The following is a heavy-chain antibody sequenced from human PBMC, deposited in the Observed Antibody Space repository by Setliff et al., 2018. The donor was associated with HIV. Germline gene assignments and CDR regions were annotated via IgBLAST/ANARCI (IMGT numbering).Heavy chain of an antibody. J-gene: IGHJ4*02. CDR2: IDHSGST. CDR1: GGSFNDYY. V-gene: IGHV4-34*01. D-gene: IGHD3-10*01. CDR3: ARGLNYYGSGSYLPLGY. Sequence: SETVSLTCAVYGGSFNDYYWTWIRQPPGKGLEWIGEIDHSGSTKYHASLKSRVTISIDTSKNQITLKLSSVTAADTAVYYCARGLNYYGSGSYLPLGYWVQGTLVTVSS.